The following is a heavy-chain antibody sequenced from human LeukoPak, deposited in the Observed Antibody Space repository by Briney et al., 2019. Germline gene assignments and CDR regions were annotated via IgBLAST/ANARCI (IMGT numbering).Heavy chain of an antibody. CDR2: IKQDGSEK. J-gene: IGHJ4*02. Sequence: GGSLRLSCAASGFTFSSYWMSWVRQAPGKGLGWVANIKQDGSEKYYVDSVKGRFTISRDNAKNSLFLQMNSLRAEDTAVYFCVRDRGGGNWLDYWGQGTLVTVSS. V-gene: IGHV3-7*01. D-gene: IGHD1-20*01. CDR1: GFTFSSYW. CDR3: VRDRGGGNWLDY.